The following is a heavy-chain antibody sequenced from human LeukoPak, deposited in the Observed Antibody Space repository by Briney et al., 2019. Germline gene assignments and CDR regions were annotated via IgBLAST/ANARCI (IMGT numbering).Heavy chain of an antibody. D-gene: IGHD2-15*01. CDR1: GFTFDDYA. CDR3: AKGKDTLNPYWYFDV. J-gene: IGHJ2*01. V-gene: IGHV3-20*04. Sequence: GGSLRLSCAASGFTFDDYAMSWVRQAPGKGLEWVSGINWSGVSTGYADSVKSRFTISRDNTKNSLFLQMNSPRAEDTAFYYCAKGKDTLNPYWYFDVWGRGTLVTVSS. CDR2: INWSGVST.